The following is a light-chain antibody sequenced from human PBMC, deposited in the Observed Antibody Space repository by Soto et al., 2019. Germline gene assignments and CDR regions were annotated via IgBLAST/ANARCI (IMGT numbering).Light chain of an antibody. Sequence: DIQMTQSPSSLSASVGDRVTITCQASHDISNYLNWYQQKPGKAPKALIYDASTLRSGVPSRFSGGGSGTEFTLTISSLQPDDFATYYCQQYNTYSTFGQGTRLEIK. V-gene: IGKV1-16*01. CDR3: QQYNTYST. CDR1: HDISNY. J-gene: IGKJ5*01. CDR2: DAS.